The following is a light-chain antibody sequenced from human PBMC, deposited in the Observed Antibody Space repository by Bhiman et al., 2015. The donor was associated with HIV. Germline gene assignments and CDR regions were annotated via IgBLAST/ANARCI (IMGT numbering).Light chain of an antibody. J-gene: IGLJ1*01. CDR2: DVT. CDR1: GSDVGGYNH. V-gene: IGLV2-14*03. CDR3: SSYTTSSTYV. Sequence: QSALTQPASVSGSPGQSITISCTGTGSDVGGYNHVSWYQQLPGKAPKLIISDVTNRPSGVPSRFFGAKSGSTASLTISWLQPEDEADYYCSSYTTSSTYVFGTGTKVTVL.